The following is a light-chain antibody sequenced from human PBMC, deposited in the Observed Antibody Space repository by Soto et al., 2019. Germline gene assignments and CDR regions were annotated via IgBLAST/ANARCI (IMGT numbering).Light chain of an antibody. CDR1: QNIRNL. CDR3: QQYNTYST. Sequence: DIQMSQSPSTRSASVVDSVTITCRASQNIRNLLAWYQQKPGKAPNPLIYDASSLKSGVPSRFSGSGSGTEFTLTISSLQPDDFATYYCQQYNTYSTFGQGTRLEIK. J-gene: IGKJ5*01. V-gene: IGKV1-5*01. CDR2: DAS.